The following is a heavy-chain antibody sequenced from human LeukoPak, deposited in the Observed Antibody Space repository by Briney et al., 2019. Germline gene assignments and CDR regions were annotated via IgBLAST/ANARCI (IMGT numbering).Heavy chain of an antibody. CDR1: GFTFSSYS. J-gene: IGHJ3*02. CDR2: IKQDGSEK. CDR3: ASGGADYGDYEHAFDI. D-gene: IGHD4-17*01. Sequence: PGGSLRLSCAASGFTFSSYSMNWVRQAPGKGLEWVANIKQDGSEKYYVDSVKGRFTISRDNAKNSLYLQMNSLRAEDTAVYYCASGGADYGDYEHAFDIWGQGTMVTVSS. V-gene: IGHV3-7*01.